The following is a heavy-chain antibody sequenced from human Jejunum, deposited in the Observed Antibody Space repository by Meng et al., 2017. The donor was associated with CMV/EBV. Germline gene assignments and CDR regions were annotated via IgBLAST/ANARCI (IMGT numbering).Heavy chain of an antibody. Sequence: TFISSWVHWVRQAPEKGLVWVARIKNDGSIISYADSVKGRFTISRDNAKNTLYLQMNSLRAEDTAVYYCVRDFFTAEYSSPGDDFDYWGQGTLVTVSS. D-gene: IGHD3-16*01. J-gene: IGHJ4*02. CDR1: TFISSW. V-gene: IGHV3-74*01. CDR2: IKNDGSII. CDR3: VRDFFTAEYSSPGDDFDY.